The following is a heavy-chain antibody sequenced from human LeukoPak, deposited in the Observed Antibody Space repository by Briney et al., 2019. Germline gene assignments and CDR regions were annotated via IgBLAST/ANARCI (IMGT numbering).Heavy chain of an antibody. CDR2: ISTYNGDT. Sequence: ASVKVSCKASGYTFTSYGINWVRQAPGQGLEWMGWISTYNGDTNYTQKLQDRLTMTTDTSTSTAYMELRSLGSDDTAVYYCARLPDYDNSVYTSSIDYWGQGTLVTVSS. V-gene: IGHV1-18*01. J-gene: IGHJ4*02. CDR1: GYTFTSYG. CDR3: ARLPDYDNSVYTSSIDY. D-gene: IGHD3-22*01.